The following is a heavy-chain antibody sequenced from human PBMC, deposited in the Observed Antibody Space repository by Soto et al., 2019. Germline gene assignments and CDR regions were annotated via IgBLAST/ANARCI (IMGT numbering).Heavy chain of an antibody. D-gene: IGHD3-22*01. CDR2: IDPSDSYT. Sequence: GESLKISCKGSGYSFTSYWISWVRQMPGKGLEWMGRIDPSDSYTNYSPSSQGHVTISADKSISTAYLQWSSLKASDTAMYYCARLSYYDSSGYPNWFDPWGQGTLVTVSS. J-gene: IGHJ5*02. V-gene: IGHV5-10-1*01. CDR1: GYSFTSYW. CDR3: ARLSYYDSSGYPNWFDP.